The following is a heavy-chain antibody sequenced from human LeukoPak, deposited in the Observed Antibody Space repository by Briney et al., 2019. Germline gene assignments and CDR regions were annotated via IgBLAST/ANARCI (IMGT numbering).Heavy chain of an antibody. Sequence: GGSLRLSCAASGFTFSSYWMSWVRQAPGKGLEWVANIKQDGSEKYYVDSVKGRFTISRDNAKNSLYLQMNSLRAEDTAVYYCARGRRGYYDSSGYFWGQGTLVTVSS. CDR1: GFTFSSYW. D-gene: IGHD3-22*01. CDR2: IKQDGSEK. V-gene: IGHV3-7*01. J-gene: IGHJ4*02. CDR3: ARGRRGYYDSSGYF.